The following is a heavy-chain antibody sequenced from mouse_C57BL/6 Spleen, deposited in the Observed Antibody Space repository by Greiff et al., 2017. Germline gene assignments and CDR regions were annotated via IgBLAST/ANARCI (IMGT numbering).Heavy chain of an antibody. CDR2: IYPGDGDT. CDR3: AGYYGSSAWFAY. D-gene: IGHD1-1*01. Sequence: VQLQQSGPELVKPGASVKISCKASGYAFSSSWMNWVKQRPGKGLEWIGRIYPGDGDTNYNGKFKGKATLTADKSSSTAYMQISSLTSEDSAVYFCAGYYGSSAWFAYWGQGALVTDSA. J-gene: IGHJ3*01. CDR1: GYAFSSSW. V-gene: IGHV1-82*01.